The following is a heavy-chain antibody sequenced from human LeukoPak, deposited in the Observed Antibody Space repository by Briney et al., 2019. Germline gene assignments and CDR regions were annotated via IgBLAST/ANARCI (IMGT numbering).Heavy chain of an antibody. Sequence: SETLSLTCAVYGGSFSGCYWSWIRQPPGKGLEWIGEINHSGSTNYNPSLKSRVTISVDTSKNQFSLKLSSVTAADTAVYYCASASSGWYRGPLDYWGQGTLVTVSS. CDR2: INHSGST. CDR1: GGSFSGCY. V-gene: IGHV4-34*01. D-gene: IGHD6-19*01. CDR3: ASASSGWYRGPLDY. J-gene: IGHJ4*02.